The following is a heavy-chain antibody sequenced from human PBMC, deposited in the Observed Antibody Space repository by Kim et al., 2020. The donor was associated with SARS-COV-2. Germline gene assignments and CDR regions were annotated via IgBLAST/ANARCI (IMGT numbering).Heavy chain of an antibody. CDR1: GFTFSNYA. Sequence: GGSLRLSCAASGFTFSNYAMSWVRQALGMGLEWVSLISDSVGSTYYADSVKGRFTFSRDNSKNTLYLHMTSLRAEDTTLPYCAKGHIETIGGLVYWAQGT. CDR2: ISDSVGST. V-gene: IGHV3-23*01. D-gene: IGHD1-26*01. J-gene: IGHJ4*02. CDR3: AKGHIETIGGLVY.